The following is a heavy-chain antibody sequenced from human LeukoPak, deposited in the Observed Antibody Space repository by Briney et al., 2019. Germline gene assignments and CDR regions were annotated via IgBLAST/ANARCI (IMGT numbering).Heavy chain of an antibody. D-gene: IGHD2-2*01. CDR3: ARGQYQLRFGYYNYYMDV. J-gene: IGHJ6*03. V-gene: IGHV1-8*01. CDR1: GYTSPRYD. CDR2: MNPNKGNT. Sequence: ASVKGSCKASGYTSPRYDINWVRQATGQGLEWIASMNPNKGNTADAPKFQGRVTMTRYTSIGTAYLELSALRSDDTAIYYCARGQYQLRFGYYNYYMDVWGKGTTVTVSS.